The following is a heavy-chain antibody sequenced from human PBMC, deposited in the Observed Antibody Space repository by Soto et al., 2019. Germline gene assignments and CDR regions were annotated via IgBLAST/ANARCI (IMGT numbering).Heavy chain of an antibody. CDR1: GGSISSYY. V-gene: IGHV4-39*01. CDR3: ARHVYSSDGHVGCFHP. J-gene: IGHJ5*02. D-gene: IGHD2-15*01. Sequence: SETLSLTCTVSGGSISSYYWGWIRQPPGKGLEWIGTIYYSGSSYYSPSLKSRVTISVDTSKNQFSLKLTSVTAADTAVYYCARHVYSSDGHVGCFHPWGQGTPVTVSS. CDR2: IYYSGSS.